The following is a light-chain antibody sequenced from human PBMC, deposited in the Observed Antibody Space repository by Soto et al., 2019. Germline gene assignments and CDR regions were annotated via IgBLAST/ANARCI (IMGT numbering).Light chain of an antibody. V-gene: IGKV3-11*01. CDR2: DTY. CDR3: QQRTNWRGT. Sequence: EIVLTQSPATLSLSPGERGTLSCRASQSVNNYLGWYQQKPGQPPRLLIYDTYRRATGVPARFSGSGSVTDFSLTISSQEPEDFAVYYLQQRTNWRGTFGQGTKVESK. J-gene: IGKJ1*01. CDR1: QSVNNY.